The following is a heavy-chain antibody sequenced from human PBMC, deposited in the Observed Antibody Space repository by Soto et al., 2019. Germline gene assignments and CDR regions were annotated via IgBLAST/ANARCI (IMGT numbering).Heavy chain of an antibody. CDR2: IIPIFGTA. CDR1: GGTFSSYA. J-gene: IGHJ4*02. V-gene: IGHV1-69*12. CDR3: ARVFGSSGYLAPPDY. D-gene: IGHD3-22*01. Sequence: QVQLVQSGAEVKKPGYSVKVSCKASGGTFSSYAISWVRQAPGQGLEWMGGIIPIFGTANYAQKLQGRVTITADESTSTAYMELSSLRSEDTAVYYCARVFGSSGYLAPPDYWGQGTLVTVSS.